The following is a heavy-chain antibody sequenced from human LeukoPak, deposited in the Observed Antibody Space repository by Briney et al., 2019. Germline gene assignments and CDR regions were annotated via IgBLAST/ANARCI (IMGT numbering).Heavy chain of an antibody. D-gene: IGHD3-22*01. J-gene: IGHJ4*02. V-gene: IGHV1-69*05. CDR3: ARDFHDYYDSSGYLTTRYFVS. CDR2: IIPIFGTA. Sequence: ASVKVSCKASGGTFSSYAISWVRQAPGQGLEWMGRIIPIFGTADYAQKLQGRVTITTDEYTSTAYMEMSRLRDEETEVYYCARDFHDYYDSSGYLTTRYFVSWGQGTLVTVSS. CDR1: GGTFSSYA.